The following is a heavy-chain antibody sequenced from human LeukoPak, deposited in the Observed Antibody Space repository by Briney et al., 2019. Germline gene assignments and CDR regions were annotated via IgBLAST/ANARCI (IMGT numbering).Heavy chain of an antibody. Sequence: PSQTLSLTCAVSGGSISSGGYSWGWIRQPPGKGLEWIGYIYHSGSTYYNPSLKSRVTISVDRSKNQFSLKLSSVTAADTAVYYCARRGVYNWFDPWGQGTLVTVSS. CDR1: GGSISSGGYS. D-gene: IGHD5-12*01. V-gene: IGHV4-30-2*01. J-gene: IGHJ5*02. CDR2: IYHSGST. CDR3: ARRGVYNWFDP.